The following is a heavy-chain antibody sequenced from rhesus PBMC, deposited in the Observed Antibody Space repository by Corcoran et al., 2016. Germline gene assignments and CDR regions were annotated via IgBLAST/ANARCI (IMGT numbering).Heavy chain of an antibody. Sequence: QVQLQESGPGLVKPSETLSLTCAVSGYSLSSGYAWTWLRPPPGRALEWVGYIGGRGVITNYNPSLKSRVTISKDTSKNQFSLQLMSVTAADTAVYYCARTDYCTGSGCYATDSWGQGVLVTVSS. CDR2: IGGRGVIT. V-gene: IGHV4-127*01. J-gene: IGHJ4*01. CDR3: ARTDYCTGSGCYATDS. D-gene: IGHD2-21*01. CDR1: GYSLSSGYA.